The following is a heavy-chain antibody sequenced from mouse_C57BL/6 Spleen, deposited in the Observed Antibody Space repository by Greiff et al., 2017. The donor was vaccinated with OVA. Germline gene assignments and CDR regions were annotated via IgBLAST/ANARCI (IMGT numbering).Heavy chain of an antibody. CDR2: INPGSGGT. Sequence: VKLQESGAELVRPGTSVKVSCKASGYAFTNYLIEWVKQRPGQGLEWIGVINPGSGGTNYNEKFKGKATLTADKSSSTAYMQLSSLTSEDSAVYFCARRDGYYPFDYWGQGTTLTVSS. J-gene: IGHJ2*01. V-gene: IGHV1-54*01. CDR1: GYAFTNYL. CDR3: ARRDGYYPFDY. D-gene: IGHD2-3*01.